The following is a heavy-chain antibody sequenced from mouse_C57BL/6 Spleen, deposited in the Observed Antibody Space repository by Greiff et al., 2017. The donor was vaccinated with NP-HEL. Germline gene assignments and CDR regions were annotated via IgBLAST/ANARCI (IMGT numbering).Heavy chain of an antibody. V-gene: IGHV1-15*01. D-gene: IGHD1-1*01. CDR3: TRPRNYYGSSPFDY. Sequence: QVQLQQSGAELVRPGASVTLSCKASGYTFTDYEMHWVKQTPVHGLEWIGAIDPETGGTAYNQKFKGKAILTADKSSSTAYMELRSLTSEDSAVYYCTRPRNYYGSSPFDYWGQGTTLTVSS. CDR1: GYTFTDYE. CDR2: IDPETGGT. J-gene: IGHJ2*01.